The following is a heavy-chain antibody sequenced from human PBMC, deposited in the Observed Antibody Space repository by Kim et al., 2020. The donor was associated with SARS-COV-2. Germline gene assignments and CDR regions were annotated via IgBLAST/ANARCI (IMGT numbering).Heavy chain of an antibody. V-gene: IGHV3-7*01. CDR1: GFTFSSYW. Sequence: GGSLRLSCAASGFTFSSYWMSWVRQAPGKGLEWVANIKQDGSEKYYVDSVKGRFTISRDNAKNSLYLQMNSLRAEDTAVYYCAREDGYSHHYYYYGMDVWGQGTTVTVSS. CDR2: IKQDGSEK. CDR3: AREDGYSHHYYYYGMDV. D-gene: IGHD4-4*01. J-gene: IGHJ6*02.